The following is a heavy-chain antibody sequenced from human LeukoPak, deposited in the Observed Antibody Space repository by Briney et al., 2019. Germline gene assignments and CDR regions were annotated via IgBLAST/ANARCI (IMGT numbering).Heavy chain of an antibody. CDR3: ARDGGEWEPYFDY. CDR2: IYTSGST. CDR1: GGSTSSGSYY. Sequence: SETLSLTCTVSGGSTSSGSYYWSWIRQPAGKGLEWIGRIYTSGSTNYNPSLKSRVTISVDTSKNQFSLKLSSVTAADTAVYYCARDGGEWEPYFDYWGQGTLVTVSS. V-gene: IGHV4-61*02. J-gene: IGHJ4*02. D-gene: IGHD1-26*01.